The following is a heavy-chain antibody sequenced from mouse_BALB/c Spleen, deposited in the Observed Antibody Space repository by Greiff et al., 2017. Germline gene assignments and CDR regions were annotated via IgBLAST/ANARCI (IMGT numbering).Heavy chain of an antibody. CDR3: ARWAYWGLAMDY. CDR1: GYTFTDYN. D-gene: IGHD2-10*01. V-gene: IGHV1-18*01. Sequence: EVQLQQSGPELVKPGASVKIPCKASGYTFTDYNMDWVKQSHGKSLEWIGDINPNNGGTIYNQKFKGKATLTVDKSSSTAYMELRSLTSEDTAVYYCARWAYWGLAMDYWGQGTSVTVSS. CDR2: INPNNGGT. J-gene: IGHJ4*01.